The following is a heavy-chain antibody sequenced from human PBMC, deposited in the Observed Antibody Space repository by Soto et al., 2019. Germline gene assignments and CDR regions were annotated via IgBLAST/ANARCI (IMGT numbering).Heavy chain of an antibody. D-gene: IGHD3-9*01. CDR1: GYSFTSYW. CDR2: IDPSDSYT. CDR3: ARGKDNYDILTGYLYYYYGMDV. Sequence: GESLKISCKGSGYSFTSYWIGWVRQMPGKGLEWMGRIDPSDSYTNYSPSFQGHVTISADKSISTAYLQWSSLKASDTAMYYCARGKDNYDILTGYLYYYYGMDVWGQGPRSPSP. J-gene: IGHJ6*02. V-gene: IGHV5-10-1*01.